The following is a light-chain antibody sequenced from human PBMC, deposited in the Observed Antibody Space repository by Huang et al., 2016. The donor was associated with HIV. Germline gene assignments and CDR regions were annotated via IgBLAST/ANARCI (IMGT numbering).Light chain of an antibody. CDR1: QSVSNN. Sequence: EIVMTQSPATLSVSPGERATLSCWASQSVSNNLAWYQQKPGQAPRLLSYGASTRATGIPARFSGSGSGTEFTLTISSLQSEDFAVYYCQQYNNWPGTFGQGTKVEIK. V-gene: IGKV3-15*01. J-gene: IGKJ1*01. CDR2: GAS. CDR3: QQYNNWPGT.